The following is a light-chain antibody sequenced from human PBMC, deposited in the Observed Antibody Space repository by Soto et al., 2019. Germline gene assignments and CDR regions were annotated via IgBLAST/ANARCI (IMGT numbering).Light chain of an antibody. Sequence: DIQMTQSPSSLSASVGDRVSFTCQASQDISKFLNWYQHKPGQAPSLLISDASKSQFGVPSRFSGSGSGTDFTFTISSLQPEDNATYYCQQYDNRPFTFGPGTKVDI. J-gene: IGKJ3*01. V-gene: IGKV1-33*01. CDR1: QDISKF. CDR2: DAS. CDR3: QQYDNRPFT.